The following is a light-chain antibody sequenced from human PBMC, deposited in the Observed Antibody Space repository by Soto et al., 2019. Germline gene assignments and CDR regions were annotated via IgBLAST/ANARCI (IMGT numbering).Light chain of an antibody. Sequence: QSALTQPPSVSGAPGQRVTISCTGSGSNIGAGYDVHWYQQLPGTAPKLLIYGNNNRPSGVPDRFSGSKSGTSASLAITGLQAEDEADYYCQSYDSSLSVVFGGGTQLTVL. CDR3: QSYDSSLSVV. V-gene: IGLV1-40*01. CDR1: GSNIGAGYD. CDR2: GNN. J-gene: IGLJ2*01.